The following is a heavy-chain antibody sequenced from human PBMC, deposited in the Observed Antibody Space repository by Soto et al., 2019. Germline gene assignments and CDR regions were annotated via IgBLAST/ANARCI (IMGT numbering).Heavy chain of an antibody. J-gene: IGHJ4*02. D-gene: IGHD2-2*01. CDR3: ASNSITTHTMLAN. V-gene: IGHV1-69*02. CDR1: GGTFSSYT. Sequence: QVQLVQSGAAVKKPGSSVKVSCKASGGTFSSYTISWVRQAPGQGLEWMGRIIPILGIANYAQKFQGRVTITADKSTSTAYMELSSLRSEDTAVYYCASNSITTHTMLANWGQGTLVTVSS. CDR2: IIPILGIA.